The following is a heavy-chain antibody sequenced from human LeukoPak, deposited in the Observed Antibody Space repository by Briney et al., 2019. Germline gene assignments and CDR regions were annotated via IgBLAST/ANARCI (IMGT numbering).Heavy chain of an antibody. J-gene: IGHJ6*02. D-gene: IGHD6-13*01. V-gene: IGHV3-23*01. CDR1: GFTFSSYA. Sequence: GGSLRLSRAASGFTFSSYAMNWVRQAPGRGLEWVSAISGSGGSTYYADSVKGRFTISRDNSKNTLYLQVNSLRAEDTAVYYCAKDRIAAVGTPYYYYGMDVWGQGTTVIVSS. CDR2: ISGSGGST. CDR3: AKDRIAAVGTPYYYYGMDV.